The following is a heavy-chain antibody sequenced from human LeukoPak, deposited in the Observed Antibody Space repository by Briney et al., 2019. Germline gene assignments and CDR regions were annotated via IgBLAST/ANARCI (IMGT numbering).Heavy chain of an antibody. V-gene: IGHV3-74*01. J-gene: IGHJ4*02. CDR1: GFTFNNYW. CDR2: IHSDGTT. CDR3: VREYPASFDY. Sequence: GGSLRLSCAASGFTFNNYWMHWIRQAPGKGLVWVSRIHSDGTTRYTDSVKGRFTISRDNAKNTLYLQMNSLRAEDTGVYYRVREYPASFDYWGQGALVTVSS.